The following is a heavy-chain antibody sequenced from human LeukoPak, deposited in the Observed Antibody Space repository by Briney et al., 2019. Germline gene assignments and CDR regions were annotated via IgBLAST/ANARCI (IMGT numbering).Heavy chain of an antibody. Sequence: PSETLSLTCTVSGGSISSSSYYWGWIRQPPGKGLEWIGSIYYSGSTYYNPSLKSRVTISVDTSKNQFSLKLSSVTAADTAVYFCARHLYHYDNLAGDYWGQGILVTVSS. CDR1: GGSISSSSYY. V-gene: IGHV4-39*01. CDR3: ARHLYHYDNLAGDY. D-gene: IGHD3-22*01. CDR2: IYYSGST. J-gene: IGHJ4*02.